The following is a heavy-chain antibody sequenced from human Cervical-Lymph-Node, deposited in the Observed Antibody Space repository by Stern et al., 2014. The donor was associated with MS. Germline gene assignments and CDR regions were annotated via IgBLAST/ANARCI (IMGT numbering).Heavy chain of an antibody. CDR1: GFTFTNYN. CDR2: ITSGSSTM. CDR3: ARAYIFYYGMDV. Sequence: EVQLVESGGGLVQPGGSLRLSCAASGFTFTNYNMNWVRQAPGKGLEWVSSITSGSSTMYYADSVKGRFTISRDNAKNSLYLQMNSLRDEDTGVYYCARAYIFYYGMDVWGQGTTVTVSS. J-gene: IGHJ6*02. D-gene: IGHD5-18*01. V-gene: IGHV3-48*02.